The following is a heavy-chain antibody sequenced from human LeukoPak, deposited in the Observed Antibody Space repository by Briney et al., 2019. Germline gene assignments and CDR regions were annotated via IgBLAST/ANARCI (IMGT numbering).Heavy chain of an antibody. Sequence: ASVKVSCKASGYTFTSYDINWVRQATGQGLEWMGWMNPNSGNTGYARKFQGRVTMTRNTSISTAYMELSSLRSEDTAVYYCARVNIVATNSYYYYCCMDVWGQGTTVTVSS. CDR1: GYTFTSYD. CDR2: MNPNSGNT. V-gene: IGHV1-8*01. CDR3: ARVNIVATNSYYYYCCMDV. D-gene: IGHD5-12*01. J-gene: IGHJ6*02.